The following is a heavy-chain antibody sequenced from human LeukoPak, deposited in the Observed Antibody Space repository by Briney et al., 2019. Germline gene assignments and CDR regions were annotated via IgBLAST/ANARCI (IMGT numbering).Heavy chain of an antibody. J-gene: IGHJ4*02. CDR1: GFTFSSYA. V-gene: IGHV3-30-3*01. Sequence: GRSLRLSCAASGFTFSSYAMHWVRQAPGKGLEWVALISYDGSNKYYADSAKGRFTISRDNSKNTLYLQMNSLRAEDTAVYYCARDPDFYDSSGYWDYWGQGTLVTVSS. D-gene: IGHD3-22*01. CDR3: ARDPDFYDSSGYWDY. CDR2: ISYDGSNK.